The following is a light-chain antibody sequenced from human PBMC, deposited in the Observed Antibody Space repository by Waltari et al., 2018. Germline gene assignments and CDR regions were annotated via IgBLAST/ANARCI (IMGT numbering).Light chain of an antibody. Sequence: QSALTQPASVSGSPGQSITISCTGTSSDGGGYNLVSWYQQHPGKAPKLIIYDVNARPSGLSYRFSGSKSGNTASLTISGLQAEDEADYYCSSYTRSSTLVFGTGTKVTVL. V-gene: IGLV2-14*03. CDR2: DVN. CDR1: SSDGGGYNL. CDR3: SSYTRSSTLV. J-gene: IGLJ1*01.